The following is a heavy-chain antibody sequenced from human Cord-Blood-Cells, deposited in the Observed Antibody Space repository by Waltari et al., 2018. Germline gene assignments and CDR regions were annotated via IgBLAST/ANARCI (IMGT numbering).Heavy chain of an antibody. CDR3: ARDGVLLWFGELFDY. CDR2: ISSSGSTI. V-gene: IGHV3-48*03. D-gene: IGHD3-10*01. J-gene: IGHJ4*02. Sequence: EVQLVESGGGLVQPGGSLRLSCAASGFPFRSYEMNWVRQAPGKGLEWVSYISSSGSTIYYADSVKGRFTISRDNAKNSLYLQMNSLRAEDTAVYYCARDGVLLWFGELFDYWGQGTLVTVSS. CDR1: GFPFRSYE.